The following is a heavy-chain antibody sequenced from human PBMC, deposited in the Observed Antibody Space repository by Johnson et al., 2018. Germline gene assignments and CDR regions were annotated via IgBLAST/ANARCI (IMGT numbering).Heavy chain of an antibody. J-gene: IGHJ3*02. V-gene: IGHV3-9*01. CDR1: GFSFHEYA. Sequence: VQLVQSGGGLVRPGRSLRLSFAAAGFSFHEYAMHWVRQAPGKGLEWVAGISWNSSSIDYADSVKGRFTISRDNAKNSLFLQMKTLRAEDTAVYYCAGGVAVTGTGAFDIWGQGTTVTVSS. CDR2: ISWNSSSI. CDR3: AGGVAVTGTGAFDI. D-gene: IGHD6-19*01.